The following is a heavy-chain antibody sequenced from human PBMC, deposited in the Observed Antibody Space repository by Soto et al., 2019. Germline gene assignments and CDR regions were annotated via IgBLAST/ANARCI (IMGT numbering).Heavy chain of an antibody. CDR2: ISTSIDAT. CDR3: AKDRTVAARNFDY. J-gene: IGHJ4*02. D-gene: IGHD6-6*01. CDR1: GFAFSNYA. Sequence: EVQLLESGGGLVQPGGSLRLSCAASGFAFSNYAMHWVRQAPGKGLEWVSSISTSIDATYYADSVKGRFTISRDDSKNTLYLQMNSLRAEDSAVYYCAKDRTVAARNFDYWGQGTQVTDSS. V-gene: IGHV3-23*01.